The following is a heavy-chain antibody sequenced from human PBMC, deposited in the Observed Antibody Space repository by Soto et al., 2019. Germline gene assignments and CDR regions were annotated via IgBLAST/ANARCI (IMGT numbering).Heavy chain of an antibody. CDR2: ISYDGSNK. J-gene: IGHJ4*02. V-gene: IGHV3-30*03. Sequence: QVQLVESGGGVVQPGRPLRLSCAASGFPFTTYGMHWVREGPGKGLEWVAVISYDGSNKYYADSVKGRFTISRDNSKNTLYLQMYSLRPEDTALYYCVGGQYYFDYRGQGTLVTVSP. D-gene: IGHD3-10*01. CDR3: VGGQYYFDY. CDR1: GFPFTTYG.